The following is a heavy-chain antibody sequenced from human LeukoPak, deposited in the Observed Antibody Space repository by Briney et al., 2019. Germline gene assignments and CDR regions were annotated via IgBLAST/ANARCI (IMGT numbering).Heavy chain of an antibody. Sequence: GGSLRLSCAASGITFSSYWMHWFRQAPGKGLVWVSRIKGDGSSTSYADSVEGRFTISRDNAKNTLYLQMNSLRVEDTAVYYCVAIAAGGPRYLDYRGQGTLVTVSS. CDR1: GITFSSYW. CDR2: IKGDGSST. D-gene: IGHD6-13*01. V-gene: IGHV3-74*01. CDR3: VAIAAGGPRYLDY. J-gene: IGHJ4*02.